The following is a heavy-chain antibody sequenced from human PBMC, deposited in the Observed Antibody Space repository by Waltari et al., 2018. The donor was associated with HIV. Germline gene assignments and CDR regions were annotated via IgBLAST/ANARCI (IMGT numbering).Heavy chain of an antibody. CDR1: GASITDHF. J-gene: IGHJ6*02. Sequence: QLQLQESGPGLVKPSETLSLTCTVPGASITDHFWSWIRQPPGKGLEWLGQIYYSGSTNYNPSLRSRVTISIDTSKSQFSLTLRSVTVADTAVYYCARDLGVLGSYPYHYKGMDVWGQGTTVTVSS. D-gene: IGHD3-10*01. CDR2: IYYSGST. V-gene: IGHV4-59*11. CDR3: ARDLGVLGSYPYHYKGMDV.